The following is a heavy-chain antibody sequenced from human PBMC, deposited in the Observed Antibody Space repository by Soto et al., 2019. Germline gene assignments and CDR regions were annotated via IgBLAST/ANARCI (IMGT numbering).Heavy chain of an antibody. Sequence: EVQLLESGGGWLQPGGSLRLCCAASGFTFSSYAMNWVRQAPGKGLEWVSGITGSGAGSYYSDSVKGRFTISRDNSKNTLYLQMNSLRAEDTAVDYCAKAYSNSWSNDWFAPWGQGTLVIVS. CDR1: GFTFSSYA. CDR2: ITGSGAGS. J-gene: IGHJ5*02. CDR3: AKAYSNSWSNDWFAP. V-gene: IGHV3-23*01. D-gene: IGHD6-13*01.